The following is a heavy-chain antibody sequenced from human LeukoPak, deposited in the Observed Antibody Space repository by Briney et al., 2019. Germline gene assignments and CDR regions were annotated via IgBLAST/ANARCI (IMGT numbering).Heavy chain of an antibody. CDR3: ARGDYGDLGMDV. CDR1: GGSISSGIYY. Sequence: SETLSLTCTVSGGSISSGIYYWSWIRQPAGKGLEWIGRIYSSGSTNYNPSLKSRVTISVDTSKNQFSLKLSSVTAADTAVYYCARGDYGDLGMDVWGKGTTVTVSS. V-gene: IGHV4-61*02. CDR2: IYSSGST. D-gene: IGHD4-17*01. J-gene: IGHJ6*04.